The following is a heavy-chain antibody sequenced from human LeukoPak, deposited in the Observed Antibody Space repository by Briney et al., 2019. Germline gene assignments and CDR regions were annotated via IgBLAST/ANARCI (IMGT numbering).Heavy chain of an antibody. J-gene: IGHJ3*02. D-gene: IGHD3-10*01. CDR2: IKQDGSEK. CDR1: GFTFSSYW. Sequence: SGGSLRLSCAASGFTFSSYWMSWVRQAPGKGLEWVANIKQDGSEKYYVDSVKGRFTISRGNAKNSLYLQMNSLRAEDTAVYYCARELLLWFGEPSHAFDIWGQGTMVTVSS. CDR3: ARELLLWFGEPSHAFDI. V-gene: IGHV3-7*01.